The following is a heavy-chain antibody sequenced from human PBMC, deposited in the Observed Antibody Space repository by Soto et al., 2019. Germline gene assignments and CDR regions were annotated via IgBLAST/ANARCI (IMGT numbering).Heavy chain of an antibody. CDR2: IYVTGAV. D-gene: IGHD2-21*01. V-gene: IGHV4-31*03. J-gene: IGHJ5*02. Sequence: SETPSLTCSVSGAALNSGNYYWSWIRQVPGKGLEWIGHIYVTGAVDYNPSLRDRITISQDTSERQFSLNLRLVTAADTAVYYCARLRIATNNYKWFDPWGQGTLVTVSS. CDR1: GAALNSGNYY. CDR3: ARLRIATNNYKWFDP.